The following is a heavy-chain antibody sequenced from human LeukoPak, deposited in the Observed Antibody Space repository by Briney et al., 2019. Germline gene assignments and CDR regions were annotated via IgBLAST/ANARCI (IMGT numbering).Heavy chain of an antibody. J-gene: IGHJ2*01. Sequence: PSETLSLTCTVSGGSISSSSYYWGWIRQPPGKGLEWIGSIYYSGSTYYNPSLKSRVTISVDTSKNQFSLKLSSVTAADTAVYYCARQLGIDWYFDLWGRGTLVTVSS. CDR3: ARQLGIDWYFDL. CDR2: IYYSGST. V-gene: IGHV4-39*01. D-gene: IGHD7-27*01. CDR1: GGSISSSSYY.